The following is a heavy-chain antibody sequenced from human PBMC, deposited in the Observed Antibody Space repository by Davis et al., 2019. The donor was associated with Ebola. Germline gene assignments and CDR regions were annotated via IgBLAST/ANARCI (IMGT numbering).Heavy chain of an antibody. CDR3: AREWLEAFDY. V-gene: IGHV1-2*04. D-gene: IGHD3-22*01. CDR2: INPNSGGT. CDR1: GYTFTSYY. J-gene: IGHJ4*02. Sequence: ASVKVSCKASGYTFTSYYMTWVRHAPGQGLEWMGWINPNSGGTNYAQKFQGWVTMTRDTSISTAYMELSSLRSEDTAVYYCAREWLEAFDYWGQGTLVTVSS.